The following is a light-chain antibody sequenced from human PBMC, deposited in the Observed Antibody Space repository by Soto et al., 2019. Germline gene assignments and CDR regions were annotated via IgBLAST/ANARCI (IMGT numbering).Light chain of an antibody. CDR1: QSINRY. CDR3: QRYNRYPLT. J-gene: IGKJ4*01. CDR2: DAS. V-gene: IGKV1-5*01. Sequence: DIQMTQSPSTLSASVGDRVTITCRATQSINRYLAWYQQKPGKAPKLLIYDASILESGVPSRFSGSASGTEFILTISSLQPEDFATYYCQRYNRYPLTFGGGTKVENK.